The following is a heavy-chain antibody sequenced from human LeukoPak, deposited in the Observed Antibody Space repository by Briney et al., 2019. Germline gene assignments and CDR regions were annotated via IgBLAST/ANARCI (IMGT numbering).Heavy chain of an antibody. D-gene: IGHD3-22*01. CDR3: ARDRAPHYYDSSGYYVAGAFDI. J-gene: IGHJ3*02. V-gene: IGHV3-11*04. Sequence: GESLKISCAASGFTFSDYYMSWIRQAPGKGLEWVSYISSSGSTIYYADSVKGRFTISRDNAKNSLYLQMNSLRADDTAVYYCARDRAPHYYDSSGYYVAGAFDIWGQGTMVTVSS. CDR2: ISSSGSTI. CDR1: GFTFSDYY.